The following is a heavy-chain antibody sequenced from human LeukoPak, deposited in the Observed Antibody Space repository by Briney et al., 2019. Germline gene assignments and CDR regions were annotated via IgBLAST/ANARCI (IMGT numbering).Heavy chain of an antibody. CDR3: AADLYCSSTSCRVDWFDP. CDR2: IVVGSGNT. V-gene: IGHV1-58*01. CDR1: GFTFTSSA. J-gene: IGHJ5*02. Sequence: SVKVSCKASGFTFTSSAVQWVRQARGQRLEWIGWIVVGSGNTNYAQKFQERVTITRDMSTSTAYMELSSLRSEDTAVYYCAADLYCSSTSCRVDWFDPWGQGTLVTVSS. D-gene: IGHD2-2*01.